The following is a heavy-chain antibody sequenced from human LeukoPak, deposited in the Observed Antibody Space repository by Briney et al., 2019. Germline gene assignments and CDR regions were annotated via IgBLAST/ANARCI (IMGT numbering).Heavy chain of an antibody. CDR3: ARVDAPDYYDSSGPFDY. V-gene: IGHV7-4-1*02. CDR1: GYTFTSYD. Sequence: ASVKVSCKASGYTFTSYDINWVRQATGQGLEWMGWMNPNSGKPTYAQGFTGRFVFSLDTSVSTAYLQISSLKAEDTAVYYCARVDAPDYYDSSGPFDYWGQGTLVTVSS. J-gene: IGHJ4*02. D-gene: IGHD3-22*01. CDR2: MNPNSGKP.